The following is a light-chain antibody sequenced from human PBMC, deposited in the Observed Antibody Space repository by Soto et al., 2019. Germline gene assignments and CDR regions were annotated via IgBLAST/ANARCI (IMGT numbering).Light chain of an antibody. CDR1: QNIGNK. CDR3: QQSLNPKT. CDR2: GAS. Sequence: SNSPCTLSVSTGERATLSCRASQNIGNKVGWYQQKPGQAPRLLIYGASSRATGIPARFSGSGSGTDFTLTIDRLEPEDFAVYYCQQSLNPKTFGQGTKVDIK. J-gene: IGKJ1*01. V-gene: IGKV3-15*01.